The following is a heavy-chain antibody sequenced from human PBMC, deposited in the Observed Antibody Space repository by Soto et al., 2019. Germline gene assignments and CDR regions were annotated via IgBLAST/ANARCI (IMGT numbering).Heavy chain of an antibody. CDR3: AKDRVMGSTTFWGMDV. V-gene: IGHV3-23*01. CDR1: GFTFSSYA. D-gene: IGHD3-16*01. J-gene: IGHJ6*02. Sequence: EVQLLESGGGLVQPGGSLRLSCAASGFTFSSYAMSWVRQAPGKGLEWVSAIIGSRGRTYYADSVKGRFTISRDNSKNTLYLQMNSLIVEDTAGYYCAKDRVMGSTTFWGMDVWGQGTTVTVSS. CDR2: IIGSRGRT.